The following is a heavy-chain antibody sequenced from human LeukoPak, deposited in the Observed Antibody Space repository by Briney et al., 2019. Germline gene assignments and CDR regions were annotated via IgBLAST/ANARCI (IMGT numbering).Heavy chain of an antibody. CDR2: MYAGGST. Sequence: GGSLRLSCAASGFIVSSNYMSWVRQAPGKGLEWVSVMYAGGSTYYADSVKGRFTISRDNSKNTLYLQMNSLRAEDTAVYYCARAAIAAARIYYYMDVWGKGTTVTVSS. J-gene: IGHJ6*03. CDR3: ARAAIAAARIYYYMDV. V-gene: IGHV3-53*01. CDR1: GFIVSSNY. D-gene: IGHD6-13*01.